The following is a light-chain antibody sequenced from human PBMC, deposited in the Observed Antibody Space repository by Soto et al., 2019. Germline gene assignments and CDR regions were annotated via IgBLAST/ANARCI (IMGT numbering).Light chain of an antibody. CDR3: QQYGSSPPEA. Sequence: EIVVTQSPGTLSLSPGERATLSCRTSQSVSNSYLAWYQQKPGQAPRLLIYGASSRATGIPDRFSGSGSGTDFTLTISRLEPEDFAVYYCQQYGSSPPEAFGQGTKVEIK. V-gene: IGKV3-20*01. J-gene: IGKJ1*01. CDR2: GAS. CDR1: QSVSNSY.